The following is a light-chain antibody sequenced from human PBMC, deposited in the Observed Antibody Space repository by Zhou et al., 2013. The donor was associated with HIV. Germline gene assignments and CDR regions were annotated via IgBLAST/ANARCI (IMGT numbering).Light chain of an antibody. CDR2: GAS. CDR3: QQSYNTPLT. Sequence: IVMTQSPATLSVSPGERATLSCRASQSISSNLAWYQQKPGQAPRLLIHGASTRATGIPARFSGSGSGAEFTLTISSLQPEDFATYFCQQSYNTPLTFGGGTKVEIK. CDR1: QSISSN. V-gene: IGKV3D-15*01. J-gene: IGKJ4*01.